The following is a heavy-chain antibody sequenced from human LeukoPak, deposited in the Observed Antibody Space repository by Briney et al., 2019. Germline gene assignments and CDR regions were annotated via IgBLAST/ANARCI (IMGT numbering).Heavy chain of an antibody. D-gene: IGHD1-7*01. V-gene: IGHV4-59*12. Sequence: SETLSLTCTVSGGSISSYYWSWIRQPPGKGLEWIGYIYYSGSTNYNPSLKSRVTISVDTSKNQFSLKLSSVTAADTAVYYCARGPGTGTTYWFDPWGQGTLVTVSS. J-gene: IGHJ5*02. CDR3: ARGPGTGTTYWFDP. CDR2: IYYSGST. CDR1: GGSISSYY.